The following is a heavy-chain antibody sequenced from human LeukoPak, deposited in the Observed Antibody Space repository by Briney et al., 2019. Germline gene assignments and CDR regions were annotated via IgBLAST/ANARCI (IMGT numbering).Heavy chain of an antibody. CDR1: GGSISSGGYY. Sequence: SQTLTLTCTVSGGSISSGGYYWSWIRQHPAKGLEWIGYIYYSGSTYYNPSLKSRVTISVDTSKNQFSLKLSSVTAADTAVYYCARQDGGPLHLDYWGQGTLVTVSS. CDR3: ARQDGGPLHLDY. J-gene: IGHJ4*02. CDR2: IYYSGST. D-gene: IGHD4-23*01. V-gene: IGHV4-31*03.